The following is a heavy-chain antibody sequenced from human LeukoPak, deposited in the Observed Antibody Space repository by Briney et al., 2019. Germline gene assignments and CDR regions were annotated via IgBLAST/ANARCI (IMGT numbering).Heavy chain of an antibody. V-gene: IGHV1-18*04. CDR2: ISAYNGNT. CDR3: AREYCSSTSCYPNYYYYMDV. CDR1: GYTFTSYY. J-gene: IGHJ6*03. Sequence: ASVKVSCKASGYTFTSYYMHWVRQAPGQGLEWMGWISAYNGNTNYAQKLQGRVTMTTDTSTSTAYMELRSLRSDDTAVYYCAREYCSSTSCYPNYYYYMDVWGKGTTVTISS. D-gene: IGHD2-2*01.